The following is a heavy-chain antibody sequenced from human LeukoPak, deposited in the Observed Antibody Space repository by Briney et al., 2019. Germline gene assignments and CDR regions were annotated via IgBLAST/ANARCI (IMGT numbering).Heavy chain of an antibody. V-gene: IGHV3-48*03. Sequence: GGSLTLSCAASGFTFSSYEMNWVRQAPGKGLEWVSYISSGGSTIYYADSVKGRFTISRDNAKNSLYLQMTSLRADDTAVYYCAELGITMIGGVWGKGTTVTISS. J-gene: IGHJ6*04. CDR1: GFTFSSYE. D-gene: IGHD3-10*02. CDR3: AELGITMIGGV. CDR2: ISSGGSTI.